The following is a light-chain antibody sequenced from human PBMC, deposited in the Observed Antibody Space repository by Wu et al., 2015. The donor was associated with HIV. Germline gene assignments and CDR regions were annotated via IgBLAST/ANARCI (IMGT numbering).Light chain of an antibody. Sequence: EIVLTQSPATQSLSPGERATLSCRASQNIAKYLAWYQQKPGQAPRLLIYEASQRVTGIPTRFAGSGSGTDFTLTISSLEPEDFAVYYCQQRSNWPPWTFGQGTKVEIK. CDR2: EAS. J-gene: IGKJ1*01. CDR3: QQRSNWPPWT. CDR1: QNIAKY. V-gene: IGKV3-11*01.